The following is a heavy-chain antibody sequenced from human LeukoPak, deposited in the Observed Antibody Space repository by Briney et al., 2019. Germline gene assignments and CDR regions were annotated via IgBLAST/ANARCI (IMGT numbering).Heavy chain of an antibody. Sequence: SETLSLTCTVSDGSISSSSHYWGWIRQPPGKGLEWIGSMYYSGSTYYNPSLKSRVTISVDTSNNQFSLKLSSVTVADTAVYYCARHEYYHDSIGNEWLASAFDNWGQGTLVTVSS. V-gene: IGHV4-39*01. CDR1: DGSISSSSHY. CDR2: MYYSGST. D-gene: IGHD3-22*01. CDR3: ARHEYYHDSIGNEWLASAFDN. J-gene: IGHJ4*02.